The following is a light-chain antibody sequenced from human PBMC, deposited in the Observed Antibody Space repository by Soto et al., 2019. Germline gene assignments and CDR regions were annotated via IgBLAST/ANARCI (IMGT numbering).Light chain of an antibody. Sequence: ENVLTQSPGTLSLSPGERGTLSCRASQSVSSNYLAWYQQKPGQAPRLLIYDASNRATGIPARFSGSGSGTDFTLTIRSLEPEDFALYYCQQCYNWPQWTFGQGTTVDIK. CDR2: DAS. V-gene: IGKV3-11*01. CDR3: QQCYNWPQWT. CDR1: QSVSSN. J-gene: IGKJ1*01.